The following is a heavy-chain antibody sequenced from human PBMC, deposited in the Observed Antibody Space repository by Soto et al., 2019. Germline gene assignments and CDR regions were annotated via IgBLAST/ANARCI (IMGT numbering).Heavy chain of an antibody. CDR2: IYYSGST. CDR1: GGSISSGDCY. D-gene: IGHD3-9*01. V-gene: IGHV4-30-4*02. CDR3: ARDPGLRYFDWPRARNYYYGMDV. Sequence: SETLSLTSSVSGGSISSGDCYWSWIRQQPGKGLEWIGYIYYSGSTYYNPSLKSRVTISVDTSKTQFSLKLSSVTAADTAVYYCARDPGLRYFDWPRARNYYYGMDVWGQGTTVTVSS. J-gene: IGHJ6*02.